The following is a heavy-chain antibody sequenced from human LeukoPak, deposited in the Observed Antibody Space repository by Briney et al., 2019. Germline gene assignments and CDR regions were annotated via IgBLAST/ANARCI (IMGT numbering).Heavy chain of an antibody. V-gene: IGHV3-11*06. CDR1: GFTFSDYY. D-gene: IGHD6-19*01. J-gene: IGHJ4*02. CDR3: ARGPGWSIDY. CDR2: ISSFSNFR. Sequence: GGSLGLSCAASGFTFSDYYMSWISQAPGKGLEWVSHISSFSNFRSYADSVKGRFTVSRDNSEDTLFLQMNSLRAEDTAAYYCARGPGWSIDYWGPGTLVTVSS.